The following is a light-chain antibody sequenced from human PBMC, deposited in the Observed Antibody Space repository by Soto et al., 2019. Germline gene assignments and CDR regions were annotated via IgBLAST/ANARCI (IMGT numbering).Light chain of an antibody. J-gene: IGKJ4*01. V-gene: IGKV3-15*01. CDR2: GAS. Sequence: EIVMTQSPATLSVSPGERATLSCRASQSISSDLAWYQQKAGQAPRLLIYGASTRATGVPARFSGSGSGTEFTLTISSLLSEDFAVYYCQQYNKWPPLTFGGGTKVEIK. CDR1: QSISSD. CDR3: QQYNKWPPLT.